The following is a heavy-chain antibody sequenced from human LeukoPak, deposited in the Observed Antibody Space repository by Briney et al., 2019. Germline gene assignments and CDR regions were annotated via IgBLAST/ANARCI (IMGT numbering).Heavy chain of an antibody. CDR2: INHSGST. V-gene: IGHV4-34*01. CDR1: GGSLSDYY. D-gene: IGHD3-10*01. CDR3: ARAGELLYYFDY. Sequence: SETLSLTCAVYGGSLSDYYWSWIRQSPGKGLEWIGEINHSGSTKYNPSLKSRVAISVDTSKNQFSLRLSSVTAADTAVYYCARAGELLYYFDYWGQGTLVTVSS. J-gene: IGHJ4*02.